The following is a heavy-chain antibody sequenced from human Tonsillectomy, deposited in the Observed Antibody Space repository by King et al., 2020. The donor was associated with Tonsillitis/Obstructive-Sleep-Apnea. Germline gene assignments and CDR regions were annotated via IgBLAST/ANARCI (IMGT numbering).Heavy chain of an antibody. J-gene: IGHJ4*02. CDR2: ITTYNGNT. Sequence: QVQLVESGAEVKMPGASVKVSCKTSGYTFTSYGITWVRQAPGQGLEWMGWITTYNGNTNYAQKLQGRVTMTTDTSTSTAYMELRSLRSDDTAVYYCAGSIGSSWHFQPFDYWGQGTLVTVSS. CDR1: GYTFTSYG. D-gene: IGHD6-13*01. V-gene: IGHV1-18*01. CDR3: AGSIGSSWHFQPFDY.